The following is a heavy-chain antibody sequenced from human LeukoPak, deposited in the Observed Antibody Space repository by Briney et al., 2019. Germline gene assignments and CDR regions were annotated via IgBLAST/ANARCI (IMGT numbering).Heavy chain of an antibody. J-gene: IGHJ3*02. V-gene: IGHV4-34*01. Sequence: SETLSLTCAVYGGSFSGYYWSWIRQPPGKGLERIGEINHSGSTNYNPSLKSRVTISVDTSKNQFSLKLSSVTAADTAVYYCARSTVYFDAFDIWGQGTVVTVSS. CDR1: GGSFSGYY. CDR2: INHSGST. CDR3: ARSTVYFDAFDI. D-gene: IGHD2/OR15-2a*01.